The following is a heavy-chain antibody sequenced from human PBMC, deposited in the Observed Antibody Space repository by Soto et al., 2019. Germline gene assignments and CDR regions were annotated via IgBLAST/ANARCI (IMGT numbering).Heavy chain of an antibody. CDR3: AKDQGLLWFGSPSAFDI. CDR2: ISGSGGST. D-gene: IGHD3-10*01. J-gene: IGHJ3*02. CDR1: GFTFSSYA. Sequence: GGSLRLSCAASGFTFSSYAMSWVRQAPGKGLEWVSAISGSGGSTYYADSVKGRFTISRDNSKNTLYLQMNSLRAEDTAVYYCAKDQGLLWFGSPSAFDIWGQGTMVTVS. V-gene: IGHV3-23*01.